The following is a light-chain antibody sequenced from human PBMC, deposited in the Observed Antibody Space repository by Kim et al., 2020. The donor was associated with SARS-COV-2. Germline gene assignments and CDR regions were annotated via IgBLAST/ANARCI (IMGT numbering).Light chain of an antibody. CDR2: GAS. J-gene: IGKJ2*01. V-gene: IGKV3-15*01. CDR1: QSVGSN. CDR3: QQYSNWPYT. Sequence: SVSPGESATLSCRASQSVGSNLAWYQQKPGQAPRLLIYGASTRATGIPARFSGIGSGTEFTLTISSLQSEDFAVYYCQQYSNWPYTFGQGTKLEI.